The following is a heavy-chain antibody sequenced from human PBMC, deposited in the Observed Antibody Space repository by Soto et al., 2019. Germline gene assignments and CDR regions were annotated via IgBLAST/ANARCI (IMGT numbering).Heavy chain of an antibody. CDR3: VRDTFGPRDY. V-gene: IGHV3-74*01. CDR1: GFTFTSYW. Sequence: PGWSLRLSCAASGFTFTSYWMHWVRQVPGKGLVWVSRIDTDGTYTSYADSVKGRFTISRDNAKNTLYLQMNSLRGEDTALYYCVRDTFGPRDYWGQGTLVTVSS. CDR2: IDTDGTYT. J-gene: IGHJ4*02. D-gene: IGHD3-16*01.